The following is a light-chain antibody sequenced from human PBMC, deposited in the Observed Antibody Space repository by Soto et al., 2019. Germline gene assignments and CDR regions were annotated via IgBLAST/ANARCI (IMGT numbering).Light chain of an antibody. J-gene: IGLJ1*01. CDR1: SSDVGEYNY. CDR2: EVR. Sequence: QSVLTQPASVSGSLGQSITISCTGTSSDVGEYNYVSWYQQHPGKAPKLMIYEVRNRPSGVSNRFSGSKSGNTASLTIFGLQPEDEADYYCSSYTSTSTLYVFGTGTKVTVL. V-gene: IGLV2-14*01. CDR3: SSYTSTSTLYV.